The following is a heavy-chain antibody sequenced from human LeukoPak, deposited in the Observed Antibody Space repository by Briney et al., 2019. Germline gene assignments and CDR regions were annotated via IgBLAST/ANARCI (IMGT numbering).Heavy chain of an antibody. D-gene: IGHD3-22*01. J-gene: IGHJ4*02. CDR2: INPNSGGT. CDR1: GYTFTGYY. V-gene: IGHV1-2*02. Sequence: GASVKVSCKASGYTFTGYYMHWVRQAPGQGLEWMGWINPNSGGTNYAQKFQGRVTMTRDTSISTAYMELSRLRSDDTAVYYCARINPAVSYMISSHWGQGTLVTVSS. CDR3: ARINPAVSYMISSH.